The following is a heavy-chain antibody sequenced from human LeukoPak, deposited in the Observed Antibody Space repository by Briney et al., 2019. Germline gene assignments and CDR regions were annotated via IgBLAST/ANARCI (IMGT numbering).Heavy chain of an antibody. V-gene: IGHV3-48*04. CDR1: GFTFSNYN. CDR3: AREGNYDVLTGYCPADY. CDR2: ISTTSSTI. J-gene: IGHJ4*02. D-gene: IGHD3-9*01. Sequence: GGSLRLSCSVSGFTFSNYNMNWVRQAPGKGLEWVAYISTTSSTIYYGDSMRGRFTVSRDNAKNSLYLQMNSLRAEDTAVYYCAREGNYDVLTGYCPADYWGQGTLVTVSS.